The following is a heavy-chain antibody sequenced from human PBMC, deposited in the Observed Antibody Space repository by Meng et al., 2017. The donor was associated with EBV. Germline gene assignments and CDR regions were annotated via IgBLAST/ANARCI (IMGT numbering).Heavy chain of an antibody. J-gene: IGHJ4*02. D-gene: IGHD3-22*01. V-gene: IGHV1-18*01. CDR2: ISAYNGNT. Sequence: QVQLVQAGAEVKKPGASVKVACKASGYTFASYGISWVRQAPGQGLEWMGWISAYNGNTNYAQKLQGRVTMTTDTSTSTAYMELRSLRSDDTAVYYCARDGRLYDTPSPFDYWGQGTLVTVSS. CDR3: ARDGRLYDTPSPFDY. CDR1: GYTFASYG.